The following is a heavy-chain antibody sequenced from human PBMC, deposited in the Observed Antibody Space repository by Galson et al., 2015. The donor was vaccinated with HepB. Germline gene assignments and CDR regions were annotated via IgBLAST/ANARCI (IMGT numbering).Heavy chain of an antibody. J-gene: IGHJ6*02. V-gene: IGHV1-8*01. CDR3: AGGIAAVYGMDV. D-gene: IGHD6-13*01. CDR2: MNPNSGNT. CDR1: GYTFTSYD. Sequence: SVKVSCKASGYTFTSYDINWVRQATGQGLEWMGWMNPNSGNTGYAQKFQGRVTMTRNTSISTAYMELSSLRSEDTAVYYCAGGIAAVYGMDVWGQGTTVTVSS.